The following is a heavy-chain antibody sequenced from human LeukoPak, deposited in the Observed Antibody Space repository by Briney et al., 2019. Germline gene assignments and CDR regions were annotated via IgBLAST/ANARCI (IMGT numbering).Heavy chain of an antibody. D-gene: IGHD3-16*02. CDR3: ATFRSVGLRLGELSFADI. CDR2: ISGSGGST. CDR1: GFTFSSYA. J-gene: IGHJ3*02. Sequence: PGGSLRLSCAASGFTFSSYAMSWVRQAPGKGLEWVSAISGSGGSTYYADSVKGRFTISRDNSKNTLYLQMNSLRAEDTAVYYCATFRSVGLRLGELSFADIWGQGTMLTVSS. V-gene: IGHV3-23*01.